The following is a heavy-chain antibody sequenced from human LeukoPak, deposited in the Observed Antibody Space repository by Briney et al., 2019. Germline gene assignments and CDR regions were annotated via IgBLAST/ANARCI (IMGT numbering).Heavy chain of an antibody. CDR3: AGRYYYDSSGYFNY. CDR1: GGSISSSNW. CDR2: IYHSGST. D-gene: IGHD3-22*01. Sequence: SETLSLTCAVSGGSISSSNWWSWVRQPPGKGLEWIGEIYHSGSTNYNPSLKSRVTISVDKSKNQFSLKLSSVTAADTAVYYCAGRYYYDSSGYFNYWGQGTLVTVSS. V-gene: IGHV4-4*02. J-gene: IGHJ4*02.